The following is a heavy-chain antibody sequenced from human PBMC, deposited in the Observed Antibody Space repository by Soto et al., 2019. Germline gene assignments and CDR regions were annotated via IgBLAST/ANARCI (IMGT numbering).Heavy chain of an antibody. CDR2: IYYSGST. Sequence: PSETLSLTCTVSGGSISSGGYYWSWIRQHPGKGLGWIGYIYYSGSTYYNPSLKSRVTISVDTSKNQFSLKLSSVSAADTAVYYCARDPSGTTSFDYWGQGTLVTVSS. CDR1: GGSISSGGYY. V-gene: IGHV4-31*03. D-gene: IGHD1-7*01. J-gene: IGHJ4*02. CDR3: ARDPSGTTSFDY.